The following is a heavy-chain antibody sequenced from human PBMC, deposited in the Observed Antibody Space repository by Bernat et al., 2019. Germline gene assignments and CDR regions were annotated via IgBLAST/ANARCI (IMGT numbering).Heavy chain of an antibody. CDR1: GFTFSSYA. V-gene: IGHV3-23*04. Sequence: EVQLVESGGGLVQPGGSLRLSCAASGFTFSSYAMSWVRQAPGKGLEWVSAISGSGGSTYYADSVKGRFTISRDNSKNTLYLQMNSLRAEDTAVYYCAKDKGFTIFGVVIPLFDSWGQGTLVTVSS. CDR2: ISGSGGST. D-gene: IGHD3-3*01. J-gene: IGHJ4*02. CDR3: AKDKGFTIFGVVIPLFDS.